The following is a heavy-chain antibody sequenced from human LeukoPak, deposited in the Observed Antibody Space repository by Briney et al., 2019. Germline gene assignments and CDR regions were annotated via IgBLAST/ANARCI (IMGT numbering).Heavy chain of an antibody. CDR2: IIPIFGTA. CDR3: ARGYNWDY. J-gene: IGHJ4*02. V-gene: IGHV1-69*05. Sequence: SVKVSCKASGYTFTGYFMHWVRQAPGQGLEWMGGIIPIFGTANYAQKFQGRVTITTDESTSTAYMELSSLRSEDTAVYYCARGYNWDYWGQGTLVTVSS. D-gene: IGHD1-1*01. CDR1: GYTFTGYF.